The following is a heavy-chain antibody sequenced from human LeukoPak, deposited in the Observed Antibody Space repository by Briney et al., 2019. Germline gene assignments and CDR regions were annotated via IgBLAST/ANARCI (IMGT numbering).Heavy chain of an antibody. CDR1: GGSISSHY. V-gene: IGHV4-59*11. CDR3: ARDVVPPGDFDY. D-gene: IGHD6-6*01. J-gene: IGHJ4*02. CDR2: IYYSRST. Sequence: SETLSLTCTVSGGSISSHYWSWIRQPPGKGLEWIGYIYYSRSTNYNPSLKSRVTISVDTSKNQFSLKLSSVTAADTAVYYCARDVVPPGDFDYWGQGTLVTVSS.